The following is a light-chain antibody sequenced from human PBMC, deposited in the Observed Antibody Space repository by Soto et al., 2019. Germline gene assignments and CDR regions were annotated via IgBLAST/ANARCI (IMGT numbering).Light chain of an antibody. Sequence: DIQMTQSPSSLSASVGDRVSVTCRASQCISTFLNWYQQRPGEAPNLLIYAASSLQSGVPSRFSGSGSRADVTLTIGSLQPDDSATYYCQQSYTTPRTFGQGTKLEVK. CDR3: QQSYTTPRT. J-gene: IGKJ1*01. V-gene: IGKV1-39*01. CDR1: QCISTF. CDR2: AAS.